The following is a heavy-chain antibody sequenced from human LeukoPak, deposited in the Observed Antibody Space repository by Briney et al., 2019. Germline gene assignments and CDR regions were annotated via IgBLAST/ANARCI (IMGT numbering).Heavy chain of an antibody. CDR3: TRGPGSTWYSDY. D-gene: IGHD6-13*01. CDR1: GFTVSSNY. CDR2: IYSGGDT. V-gene: IGHV3-66*02. Sequence: VGSLRLSCAASGFTVSSNYKNWVRQAPGKGLEWISIIYSGGDTYYADSVKGRFTISRDYSKNTLYLQMNSLRPEDTAVYYCTRGPGSTWYSDYWGQGTLVTVSS. J-gene: IGHJ4*02.